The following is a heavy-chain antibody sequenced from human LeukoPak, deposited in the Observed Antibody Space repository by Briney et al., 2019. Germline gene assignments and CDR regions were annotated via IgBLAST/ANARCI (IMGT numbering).Heavy chain of an antibody. D-gene: IGHD4-11*01. CDR2: ISAYNGNT. CDR3: ARGADYSNYLGPPFDY. V-gene: IGHV1-18*01. CDR1: GYTFTSYG. Sequence: GASVKVSCKASGYTFTSYGISWVRQAPGQGLEWMGWISAYNGNTNYAQKLQGRVTMTTDTSTSTAYMELRSLRSDDTAVYYSARGADYSNYLGPPFDYWGQGTLVTVSS. J-gene: IGHJ4*02.